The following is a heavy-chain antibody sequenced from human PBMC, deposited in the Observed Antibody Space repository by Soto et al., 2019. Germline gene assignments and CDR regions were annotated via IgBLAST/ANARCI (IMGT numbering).Heavy chain of an antibody. Sequence: GGSLILSCAASGFTVISNYMTWVRQAPGKGLEWVSVIYSGDSTYYADSVKGLFTISRDNSKNRLYLQMNSLRVEDTAVYYCAGGLTRLYLDHWGQGTLVTVSS. D-gene: IGHD2-15*01. CDR1: GFTVISNY. J-gene: IGHJ4*02. CDR2: IYSGDST. V-gene: IGHV3-53*01. CDR3: AGGLTRLYLDH.